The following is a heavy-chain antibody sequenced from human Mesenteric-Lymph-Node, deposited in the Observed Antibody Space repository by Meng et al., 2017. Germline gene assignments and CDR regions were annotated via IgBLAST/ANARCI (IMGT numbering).Heavy chain of an antibody. D-gene: IGHD2-2*01. CDR3: ARDVDGLGFCRSSSCSD. Sequence: SETLSLTCTVSGGSLYHYYWTWIRQPPGKGLEWMGNIYDNGDTNYNPSVKSRLTISLDTSKRQFSLKLTSVTPADTAVYYCARDVDGLGFCRSSSCSDWGQGTLVTVSS. CDR1: GGSLYHYY. V-gene: IGHV4-59*01. CDR2: IYDNGDT. J-gene: IGHJ4*02.